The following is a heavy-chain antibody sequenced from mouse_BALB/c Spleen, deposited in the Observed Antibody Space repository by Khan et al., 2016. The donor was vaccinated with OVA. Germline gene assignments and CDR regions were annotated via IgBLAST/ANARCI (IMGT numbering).Heavy chain of an antibody. CDR2: IWSGGST. CDR3: ARNYDYDEGLVY. J-gene: IGHJ3*01. Sequence: QVQLKESGPGLVQPSQSLSITCTVSGFSLTSYGIHWVRQSPGKGLEWLGVIWSGGSTDYDAAFISRLSISKDNSKSQVFFKMNSLQGNETAIYYCARNYDYDEGLVYWGQGTLVTVSA. CDR1: GFSLTSYG. D-gene: IGHD2-4*01. V-gene: IGHV2-2*02.